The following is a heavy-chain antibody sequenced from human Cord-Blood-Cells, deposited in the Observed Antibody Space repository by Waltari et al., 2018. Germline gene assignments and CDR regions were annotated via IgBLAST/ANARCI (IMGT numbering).Heavy chain of an antibody. CDR1: GGSISSSSYY. Sequence: QLQLQESGPGLVKPSETLSLTCTVSGGSISSSSYYWGWIRQPPGKGLEWIGSIYYSGSTYYNPSLKSRVTISVDTSKNQFSLKLSSVTAADTAVYYCARNGESTNIAARAFDIWGQGTMVTVSS. D-gene: IGHD6-6*01. CDR3: ARNGESTNIAARAFDI. J-gene: IGHJ3*02. V-gene: IGHV4-39*01. CDR2: IYYSGST.